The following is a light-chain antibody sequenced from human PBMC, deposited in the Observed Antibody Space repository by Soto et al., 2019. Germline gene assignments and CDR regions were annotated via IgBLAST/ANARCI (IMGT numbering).Light chain of an antibody. CDR3: QQHSHWPPWT. Sequence: EVVLTQSPATLSLSPGERATPSCRASENVRTFVDWYQQKPGQAPRLLMFGASNRATGIPARFSGSGSGTDFTLTISNLEPEDFAVYYCQQHSHWPPWTFGQGTRVEIQ. CDR2: GAS. CDR1: ENVRTF. V-gene: IGKV3-11*01. J-gene: IGKJ1*01.